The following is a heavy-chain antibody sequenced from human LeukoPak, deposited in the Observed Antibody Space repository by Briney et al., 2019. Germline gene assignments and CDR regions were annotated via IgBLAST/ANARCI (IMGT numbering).Heavy chain of an antibody. CDR1: GGSFSGYY. Sequence: PSETLSLTCAVYGGSFSGYYWSWIRQPPGKGLEWIGEINHSGGTNYNPSLKSRVTISVDTSKNRFSLKLSSVTAADTAVYYCARAGLWFGEPNFDYWGQGTLVTVSS. J-gene: IGHJ4*02. D-gene: IGHD3-10*01. V-gene: IGHV4-34*01. CDR2: INHSGGT. CDR3: ARAGLWFGEPNFDY.